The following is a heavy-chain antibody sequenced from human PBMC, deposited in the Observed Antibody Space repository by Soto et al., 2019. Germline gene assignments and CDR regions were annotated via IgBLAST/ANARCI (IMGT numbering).Heavy chain of an antibody. CDR3: AKEGYGDHNWFAP. V-gene: IGHV1-69*06. D-gene: IGHD4-17*01. Sequence: QVQLVQSGAEVKKPGSSVKVSCKASGGTFNTFGISWLRQAPGQGLEWMGAIGPFSTTPNYALQFRGRLTISGDSQLSTAYMELSSLKSDDTAVYYCAKEGYGDHNWFAPWGQGSLVTVS. CDR2: IGPFSTTP. CDR1: GGTFNTFG. J-gene: IGHJ5*02.